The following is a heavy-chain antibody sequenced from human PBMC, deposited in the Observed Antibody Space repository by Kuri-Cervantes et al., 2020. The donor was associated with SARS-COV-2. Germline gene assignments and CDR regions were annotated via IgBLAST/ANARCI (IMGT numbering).Heavy chain of an antibody. CDR3: ARDPAKIRPRFHDSFDI. CDR2: INAGNGNT. V-gene: IGHV1-3*01. CDR1: GYTFSSYA. J-gene: IGHJ3*02. Sequence: ASVKVSCKASGYTFSSYAMHWVRQDPGQRLEWMGWINAGNGNTKYSQKFQGRVTITRDTSESTAYMELSSLISEDTAVYYFARDPAKIRPRFHDSFDIWGQGTMVTVSS.